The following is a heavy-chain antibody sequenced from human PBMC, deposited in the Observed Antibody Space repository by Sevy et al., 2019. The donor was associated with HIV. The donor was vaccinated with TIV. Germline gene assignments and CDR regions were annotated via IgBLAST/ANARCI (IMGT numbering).Heavy chain of an antibody. J-gene: IGHJ5*02. D-gene: IGHD3-10*01. CDR3: ARGRGMAYGSERGAITNGNWFDP. CDR2: MNPNSGNT. V-gene: IGHV1-8*01. Sequence: ASLKVSCKASGYTFTSYDINWVRQATGQGLEWMGWMNPNSGNTGYAQKFQGRVTMTRNTSISTAYMELSSLRSEDTAVYYCARGRGMAYGSERGAITNGNWFDPWGQGTLVTVSS. CDR1: GYTFTSYD.